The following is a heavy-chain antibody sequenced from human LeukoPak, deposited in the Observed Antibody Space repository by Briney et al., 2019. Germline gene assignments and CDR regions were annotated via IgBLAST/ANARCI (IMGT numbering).Heavy chain of an antibody. D-gene: IGHD3-22*01. CDR1: GFTFSSYS. CDR2: ISSSSSYI. CDR3: ARDLKYYDSSGFDH. J-gene: IGHJ4*02. V-gene: IGHV3-21*01. Sequence: GGSLRLSCATSGFTFSSYSMNWVRQAPGKGLEWVSCISSSSSYIYYTDSVKGRFTISRDNAKNSLTLQMNSLRAEDTAVYNCARDLKYYDSSGFDHWGQGTLVTVSS.